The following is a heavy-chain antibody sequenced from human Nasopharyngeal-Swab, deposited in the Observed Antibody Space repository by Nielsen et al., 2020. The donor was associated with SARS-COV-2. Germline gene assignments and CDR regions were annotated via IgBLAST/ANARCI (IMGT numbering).Heavy chain of an antibody. CDR1: GGSISSSSYY. CDR3: ARDYAFDI. CDR2: IYHSGST. V-gene: IGHV4-39*07. Sequence: SETLSLTCTVSGGSISSSSYYWGWIRQPPGKGLEWIGSIYHSGSTYYNPSLKSRVTISVDTSKNQFSLKLSSVTAADTAVYYCARDYAFDIWGQGTMVTVSS. J-gene: IGHJ3*02.